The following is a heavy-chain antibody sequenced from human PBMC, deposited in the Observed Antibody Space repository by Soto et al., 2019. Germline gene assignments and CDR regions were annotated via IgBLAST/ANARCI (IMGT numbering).Heavy chain of an antibody. D-gene: IGHD2-2*01. J-gene: IGHJ6*03. V-gene: IGHV4-39*01. CDR3: ARHGSIVVVPADLEPYYMDV. CDR1: GGSISSSSYY. CDR2: IYYSGST. Sequence: SETLSLTCTVSGGSISSSSYYWGWIRQPPGKGLEWIGSIYYSGSTYYNPSLKSRVTISVDTSKNQFSLKLGSVTAADTAVYYCARHGSIVVVPADLEPYYMDVWGKGTTVTVSS.